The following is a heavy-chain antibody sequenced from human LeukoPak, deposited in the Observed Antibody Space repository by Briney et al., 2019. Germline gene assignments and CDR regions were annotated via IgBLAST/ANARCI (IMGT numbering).Heavy chain of an antibody. CDR2: IYYSGST. D-gene: IGHD3-16*02. Sequence: SETLSLTCTVSVRSISSYYWSWIRQPPGKGLEWIGYIYYSGSTNYNPSLKSRVTISVDTSKNQFSLKLSSVTAADTAVYYCADRNFQHWGQGTLVTVSS. CDR1: VRSISSYY. V-gene: IGHV4-59*01. J-gene: IGHJ1*01. CDR3: ADRNFQH.